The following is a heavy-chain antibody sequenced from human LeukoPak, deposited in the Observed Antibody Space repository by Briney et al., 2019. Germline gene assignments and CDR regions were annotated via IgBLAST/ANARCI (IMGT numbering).Heavy chain of an antibody. J-gene: IGHJ5*02. Sequence: GASVKVSCKASGYTLTDYYMHWVRQAPGQGLEWMGWISAYNGNTNYAQKLQGRVTMTTDTSTSTAYMELRSLRSDDTAVYYCARDAVADRGWFDPWGQGTLVTVSS. D-gene: IGHD6-19*01. CDR3: ARDAVADRGWFDP. V-gene: IGHV1-18*04. CDR1: GYTLTDYY. CDR2: ISAYNGNT.